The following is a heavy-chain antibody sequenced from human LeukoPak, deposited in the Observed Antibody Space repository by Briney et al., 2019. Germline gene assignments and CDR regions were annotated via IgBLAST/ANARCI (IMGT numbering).Heavy chain of an antibody. J-gene: IGHJ4*02. CDR1: GFTFSTFG. CDR3: AKLGGGVVVPAASSDY. Sequence: GGSLRLSCVVSGFTFSTFGMHWVRQAPGKGLEWVAFIRYDGSNKYYADSVKGRFTISRDNSKNTLYLQMNSLRAEDTAVYYCAKLGGGVVVPAASSDYWGQGTLVTVSS. D-gene: IGHD2-2*01. CDR2: IRYDGSNK. V-gene: IGHV3-30*02.